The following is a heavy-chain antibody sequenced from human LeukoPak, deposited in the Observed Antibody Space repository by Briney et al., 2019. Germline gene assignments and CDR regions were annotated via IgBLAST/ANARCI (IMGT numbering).Heavy chain of an antibody. CDR3: ARGDVVVVAATDYYYMDV. D-gene: IGHD2-15*01. V-gene: IGHV1-69*05. CDR1: GGTFSSYA. CDR2: IIPIFGTA. Sequence: SVKVSCKASGGTFSSYAISWVRQAPGQGLEWMGGIIPIFGTANYAQKFQGRVTITTDESTSTAYMELSSLRSEDTAVYYCARGDVVVVAATDYYYMDVWGKGTTVTVSS. J-gene: IGHJ6*03.